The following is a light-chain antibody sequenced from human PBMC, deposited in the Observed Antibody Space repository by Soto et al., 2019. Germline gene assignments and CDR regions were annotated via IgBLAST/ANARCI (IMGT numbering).Light chain of an antibody. Sequence: EIILTQSPDTLSLSPVERDTLSCWASQTVSSNYLAWCQQRPGQAPRLLIYGASTRAAGIPDRFSGSGSGTDFTLTITRLEPEDSAVYFCQQYTGPPTTFGQGTRLEIK. V-gene: IGKV3-20*01. CDR1: QTVSSNY. CDR3: QQYTGPPTT. J-gene: IGKJ5*01. CDR2: GAS.